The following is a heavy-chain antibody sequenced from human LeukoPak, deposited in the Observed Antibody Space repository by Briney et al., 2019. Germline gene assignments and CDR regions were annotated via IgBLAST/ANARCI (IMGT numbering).Heavy chain of an antibody. CDR2: ISSSSSYI. CDR3: ARDSRSLAAAGTRFAY. V-gene: IGHV3-21*01. CDR1: GFTFSSYS. D-gene: IGHD6-13*01. Sequence: GGSLRLSCAASGFTFSSYSMNWVRQAPGKGLEWVSSISSSSSYIYYADSVKGRFTISRDNAKNSLYLQMNRLRAEDTAVYYCARDSRSLAAAGTRFAYWGQGTLVTVSS. J-gene: IGHJ4*02.